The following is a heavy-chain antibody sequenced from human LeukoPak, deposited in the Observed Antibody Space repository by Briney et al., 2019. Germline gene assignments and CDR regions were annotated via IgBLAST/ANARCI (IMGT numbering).Heavy chain of an antibody. CDR1: GYTFTNYD. CDR3: ARGSGQLCSQPLDF. Sequence: GASVKVSCKASGYTFTNYDISWVRQATGQGLEWMGWMNPNSGNTGYAQRFQGRVTMTRNTSISTAYMELSSLRSEDTAVYYCARGSGQLCSQPLDFWGQGTLVTVSS. J-gene: IGHJ4*02. V-gene: IGHV1-8*01. D-gene: IGHD5-18*01. CDR2: MNPNSGNT.